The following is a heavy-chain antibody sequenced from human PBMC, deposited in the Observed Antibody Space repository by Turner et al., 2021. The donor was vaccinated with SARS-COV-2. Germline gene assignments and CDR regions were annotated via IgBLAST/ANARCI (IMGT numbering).Heavy chain of an antibody. CDR3: LSVDEPRFNSDWGWFDP. V-gene: IGHV3-23*01. D-gene: IGHD7-27*01. CDR1: GITFSRYA. J-gene: IGHJ5*02. CDR2: ISGNGVYT. Sequence: EVQFLESGGGLVEPGGSLRISCGASGITFSRYAMGWVRQAPGKGLEYVSSISGNGVYTFYAGSVRGRFTIYRDNPKNTLYLEMNGLRPGDTAVYYCLSVDEPRFNSDWGWFDPWGQGTLVTVSS.